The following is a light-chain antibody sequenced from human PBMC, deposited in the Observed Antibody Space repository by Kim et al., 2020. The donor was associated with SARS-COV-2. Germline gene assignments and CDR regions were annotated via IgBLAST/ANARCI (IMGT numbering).Light chain of an antibody. V-gene: IGKV1-27*01. J-gene: IGKJ4*01. Sequence: DIQMTQSPSSLSASVGDRVTITCRASLRISRYVAWYQQKPGKPPNLLIYSASTLQSGVPSRFSGSGSGTDFTLSISSLQPEDVATYYCQSHNSALLTFGGGTKLEI. CDR1: LRISRY. CDR2: SAS. CDR3: QSHNSALLT.